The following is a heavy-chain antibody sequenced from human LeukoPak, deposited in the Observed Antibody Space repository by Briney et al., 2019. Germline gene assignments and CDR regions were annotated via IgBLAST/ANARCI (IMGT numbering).Heavy chain of an antibody. V-gene: IGHV1-18*01. CDR1: GYTFTSYG. J-gene: IGHJ4*02. D-gene: IGHD6-6*01. CDR3: ARDRLYSSSSCPDY. CDR2: ISAYNGNT. Sequence: ASVKVSCKASGYTFTSYGISWVRQAPGQGLEWMGWISAYNGNTNYAQKLQGRVTMTTDTSTSTAYMELRSLRSDDTAVYYCARDRLYSSSSCPDYWGQGTLVTVSS.